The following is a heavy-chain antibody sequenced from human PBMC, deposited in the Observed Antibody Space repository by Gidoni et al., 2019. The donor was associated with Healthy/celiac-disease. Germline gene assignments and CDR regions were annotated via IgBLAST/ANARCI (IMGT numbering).Heavy chain of an antibody. V-gene: IGHV3-21*01. Sequence: EVQLVESGGGLVQPGGSLGLSCLASGFTFRTYSMNWVRQAPGKGLEWVSAISSRSSYIYYADSVKGRFTISRDNAKSSLYLQMNSLRAEDTAVYYCARDSSLGSLKEVVPAATAGTWLDPWGQGTLVTVSS. CDR3: ARDSSLGSLKEVVPAATAGTWLDP. CDR1: GFTFRTYS. CDR2: ISSRSSYI. D-gene: IGHD2-2*01. J-gene: IGHJ5*02.